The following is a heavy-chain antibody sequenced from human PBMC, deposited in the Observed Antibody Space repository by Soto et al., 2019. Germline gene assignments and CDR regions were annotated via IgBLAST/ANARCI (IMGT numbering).Heavy chain of an antibody. Sequence: PGGSLRLSCAASGFTFSSYSMNWVRQAPGKGLEWVSSISSSSSHIYYADSVKGRFTISRDNAKNSLYLQMNSLRAEDTAVYYCARVAEGYYDSSGYYYFDYWGQGTLVTVSS. D-gene: IGHD3-22*01. J-gene: IGHJ4*02. V-gene: IGHV3-21*01. CDR1: GFTFSSYS. CDR3: ARVAEGYYDSSGYYYFDY. CDR2: ISSSSSHI.